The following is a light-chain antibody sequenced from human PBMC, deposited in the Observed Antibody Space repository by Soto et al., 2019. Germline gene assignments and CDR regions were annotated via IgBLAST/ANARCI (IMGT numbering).Light chain of an antibody. CDR3: SSYTTISTYV. CDR2: DVR. J-gene: IGLJ1*01. Sequence: QSVLTHPASVSGSPGHSITISYTGTSRDVGGYNYVSWYQQHPGKAPKLMIYDVRNRPSGVSNRFSGSKSVNTASLTISGLQAEDEADYYCSSYTTISTYVFGTGTKVTVL. CDR1: SRDVGGYNY. V-gene: IGLV2-14*01.